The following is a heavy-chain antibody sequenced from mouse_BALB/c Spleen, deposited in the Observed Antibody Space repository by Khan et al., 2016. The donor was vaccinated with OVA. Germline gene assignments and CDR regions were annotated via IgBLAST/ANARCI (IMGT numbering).Heavy chain of an antibody. CDR2: INPTSGYT. J-gene: IGHJ2*01. CDR3: TRDRIDY. Sequence: QIQLVQSGAALAKPGASVKMSCKASGYTFSTYWMHWVKQRPGQGLEWIGYINPTSGYTDYNEKFKDKATLSADKSSSPAFMQLSRLTSEDSAVYYCTRDRIDYGGQGTTLTVAS. V-gene: IGHV1-7*01. CDR1: GYTFSTYW.